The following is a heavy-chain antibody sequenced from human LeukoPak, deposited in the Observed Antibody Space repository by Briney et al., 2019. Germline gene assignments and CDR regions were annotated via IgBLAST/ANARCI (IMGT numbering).Heavy chain of an antibody. CDR2: IYPHDSET. D-gene: IGHD5-12*01. Sequence: GESLKISCQGFGYNFISNWIGWVRQTPGKGLEFLGIIYPHDSETIYSPSFQGQVTVSVDKSISTAYLQWNSLKASDTAMYYCARVDRRGYSDYTAILPDYWGQGTLVTVSS. J-gene: IGHJ4*02. V-gene: IGHV5-51*01. CDR1: GYNFISNW. CDR3: ARVDRRGYSDYTAILPDY.